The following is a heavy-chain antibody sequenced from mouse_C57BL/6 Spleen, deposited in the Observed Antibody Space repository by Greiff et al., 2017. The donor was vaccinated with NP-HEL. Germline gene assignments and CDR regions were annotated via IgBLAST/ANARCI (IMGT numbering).Heavy chain of an antibody. CDR1: GYAFSSSW. D-gene: IGHD1-1*01. CDR3: ANYYGSSSYAMDY. V-gene: IGHV1-82*01. CDR2: IYPGDGDT. J-gene: IGHJ4*01. Sequence: QVHVKQSGPELVKPGASVKISCKASGYAFSSSWMNWVKQRPGKGLEWIGRIYPGDGDTNYNGKFKGKATLTADKSSSTAYMQLSSLTSEDSAVYFCANYYGSSSYAMDYWGQGTSVTVSS.